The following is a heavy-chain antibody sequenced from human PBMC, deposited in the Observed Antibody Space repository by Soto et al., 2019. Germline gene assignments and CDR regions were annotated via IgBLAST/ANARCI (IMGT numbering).Heavy chain of an antibody. CDR2: ISYDGSNK. D-gene: IGHD3-16*01. V-gene: IGHV3-30-3*01. Sequence: QVQLVESGGGVVQPGRSLRLSCAASGFTFSSYAMHWVRQAPGKGLEWVAVISYDGSNKYYADSVKGRFTISRDNSKNTLYLQMNSLRAEDTAVYYCAREAANLGEYGMDVWGQGTTVTVSS. CDR1: GFTFSSYA. J-gene: IGHJ6*02. CDR3: AREAANLGEYGMDV.